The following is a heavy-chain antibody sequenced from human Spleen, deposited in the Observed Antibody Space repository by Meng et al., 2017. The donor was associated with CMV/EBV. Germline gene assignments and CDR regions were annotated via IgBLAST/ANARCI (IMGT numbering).Heavy chain of an antibody. V-gene: IGHV3-30*02. Sequence: GGSLRLSCVASGVTLSSYGMHWVRQAPGKGLEWVAFIRYDGSNKYYADSVKGRLTISRDNSKNTLYLQMNSLRAEDTAVYYCAKVGAVAGFAPNYYYYGMDVWGQGTTVTV. D-gene: IGHD6-19*01. CDR3: AKVGAVAGFAPNYYYYGMDV. CDR2: IRYDGSNK. J-gene: IGHJ6*02. CDR1: GVTLSSYG.